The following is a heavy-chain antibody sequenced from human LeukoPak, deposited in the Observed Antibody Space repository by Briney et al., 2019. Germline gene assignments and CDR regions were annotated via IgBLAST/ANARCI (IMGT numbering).Heavy chain of an antibody. J-gene: IGHJ4*02. CDR3: ARDDRYYGSGSYTPLFDY. D-gene: IGHD3-10*01. CDR2: ISAYNGNT. V-gene: IGHV1-18*01. Sequence: GASVKVSCKASGYTFTSYGISWVRQAPGQGLEGMGWISAYNGNTNYAQKLQGRVAMTTDTSTSTAYMELRSLRSDDTAVYYCARDDRYYGSGSYTPLFDYWGQGTLVTVSS. CDR1: GYTFTSYG.